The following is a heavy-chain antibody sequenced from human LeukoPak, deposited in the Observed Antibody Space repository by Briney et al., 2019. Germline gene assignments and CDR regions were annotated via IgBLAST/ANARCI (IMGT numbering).Heavy chain of an antibody. D-gene: IGHD6-19*01. Sequence: GASVKVSCKASGGTFSSYAISWVRQAPGQGLEWMGGIIPIFGTANYAQKFQGRVTITADGSTSTAYMELSSLRSEDTAVYYCARVNRTTAHNMYSSGWQPILEDYYYGMDVWGQGTTVTVSS. CDR1: GGTFSSYA. CDR2: IIPIFGTA. CDR3: ARVNRTTAHNMYSSGWQPILEDYYYGMDV. V-gene: IGHV1-69*13. J-gene: IGHJ6*02.